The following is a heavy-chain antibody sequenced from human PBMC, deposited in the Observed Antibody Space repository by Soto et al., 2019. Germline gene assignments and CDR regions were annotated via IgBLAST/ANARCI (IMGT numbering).Heavy chain of an antibody. J-gene: IGHJ6*02. V-gene: IGHV4-4*07. D-gene: IGHD6-13*01. Sequence: SLPQRHTKTVVDGNSIDLDCRWISKNDGKGLEWIGRIDTSGNTNYNLSLKSRVTMSVDTSKKQFSLKLTSVTAADTAVYYCARYSNNWFQTEGMDVWGQGTTVTVS. CDR2: IDTSGNT. CDR3: ARYSNNWFQTEGMDV. CDR1: DGNSIDLD.